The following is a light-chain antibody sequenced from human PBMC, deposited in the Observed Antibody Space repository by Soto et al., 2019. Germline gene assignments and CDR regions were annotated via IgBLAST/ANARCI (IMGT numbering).Light chain of an antibody. V-gene: IGLV1-47*01. Sequence: VLTQPPSASGTPGQKVTISCSGSSSNIGDNYVYWHQQLPGTAPKLLIYRNNQRPSGVPDRFPGSKSGTSASLAISGLRSEDEADYYCAAWDDSLSGYVFGPGTKVTVL. CDR3: AAWDDSLSGYV. J-gene: IGLJ1*01. CDR1: SSNIGDNY. CDR2: RNN.